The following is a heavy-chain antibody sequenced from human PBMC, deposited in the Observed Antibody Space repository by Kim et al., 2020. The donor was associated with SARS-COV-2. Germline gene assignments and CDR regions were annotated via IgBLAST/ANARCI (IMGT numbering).Heavy chain of an antibody. D-gene: IGHD3-22*01. Sequence: SVKVSCKASGGTFSSYAISWVRQAPGQGLEWMGGIIPIFGTANYAQKFQGRVTITADESTSTAYMELSSLRSEDTAVYYCARGDPLGYDSSGYYYYYYYYGMDVWGQGTTVTVSS. V-gene: IGHV1-69*13. CDR3: ARGDPLGYDSSGYYYYYYYYGMDV. CDR2: IIPIFGTA. J-gene: IGHJ6*02. CDR1: GGTFSSYA.